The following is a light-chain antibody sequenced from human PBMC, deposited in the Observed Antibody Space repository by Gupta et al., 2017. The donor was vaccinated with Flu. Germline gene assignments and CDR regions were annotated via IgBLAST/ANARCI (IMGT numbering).Light chain of an antibody. CDR2: QAS. CDR3: QRYDSLWT. J-gene: IGKJ1*01. Sequence: DIKMTQCPSTLSASVGDRVTITCRASQSISNWLAWYQQKPGKVPKLLIYQASSLESGVPSRFSGSGSGTEFTLTISSLQPDDVATYYCQRYDSLWTFGQGTRVEIK. V-gene: IGKV1-5*03. CDR1: QSISNW.